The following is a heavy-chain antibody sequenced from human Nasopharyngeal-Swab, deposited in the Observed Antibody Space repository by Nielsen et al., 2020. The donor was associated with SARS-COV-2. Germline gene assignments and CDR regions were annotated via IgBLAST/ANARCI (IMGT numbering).Heavy chain of an antibody. Sequence: GESLKIFCAASGFTFSTSAMHWVRQAPGKGLEWVALISYDGHIKYFADSVKGRLTISRENYKNTLYLQMNSLRADDTAVYYCARDGRGYDYGGGLDWGQGTLVTISS. CDR1: GFTFSTSA. V-gene: IGHV3-30*04. D-gene: IGHD5-12*01. J-gene: IGHJ4*02. CDR3: ARDGRGYDYGGGLD. CDR2: ISYDGHIK.